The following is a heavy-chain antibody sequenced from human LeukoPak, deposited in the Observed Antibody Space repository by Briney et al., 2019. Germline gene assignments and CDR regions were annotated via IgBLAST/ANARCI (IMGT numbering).Heavy chain of an antibody. J-gene: IGHJ6*02. Sequence: GESLNISCQGSGYRFTTYWISWVRQMPGKGLEWMGRIDPSDSYTNYSPSFQGHVTISADKSISTAYLQWSSLKASDIAMYYCARRGIADYYYYYGMDVWGQGTTVTVSS. CDR1: GYRFTTYW. D-gene: IGHD3-16*01. V-gene: IGHV5-10-1*01. CDR2: IDPSDSYT. CDR3: ARRGIADYYYYYGMDV.